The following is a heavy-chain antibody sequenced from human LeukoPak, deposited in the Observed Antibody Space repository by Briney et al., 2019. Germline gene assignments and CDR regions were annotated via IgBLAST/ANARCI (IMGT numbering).Heavy chain of an antibody. CDR1: GGTFSSYA. CDR2: IIPILGIA. J-gene: IGHJ4*02. V-gene: IGHV1-69*04. D-gene: IGHD3-22*01. Sequence: ASVKVSCKASGGTFSSYAISWVRQAPGQGLEWMGRIIPILGIANYAQKFQGRVTITADKSTSTAYMELSSLRSEDTAVYYCARERYYDSRGYFFDYWGQGTLVTVSS. CDR3: ARERYYDSRGYFFDY.